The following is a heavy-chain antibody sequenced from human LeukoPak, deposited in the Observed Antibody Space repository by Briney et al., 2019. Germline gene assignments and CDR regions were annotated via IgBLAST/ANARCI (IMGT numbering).Heavy chain of an antibody. CDR3: ARDQGGATDS. V-gene: IGHV3-66*01. CDR1: GFTVSINS. D-gene: IGHD1-26*01. Sequence: GGSLRLSCAASGFTVSINSMTWVRQAPGKGLEWVSVIYSGGSTYYADSVKGRFTISRDNSKNTAYLQMTSPRAEDTAVYYCARDQGGATDSWGQGTLVTVSS. CDR2: IYSGGST. J-gene: IGHJ4*02.